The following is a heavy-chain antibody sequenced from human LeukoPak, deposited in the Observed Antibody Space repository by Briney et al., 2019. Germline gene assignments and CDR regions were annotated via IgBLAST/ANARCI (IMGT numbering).Heavy chain of an antibody. J-gene: IGHJ4*02. CDR2: ISSSSSYI. CDR3: ARSWPSEGYFDY. Sequence: PGGSLRLSCAASGFTFSSYSMNWVRQAPGKGLEWVSSISSSSSYIYYADSVKGRFTISRDNAKNSLYLQMNSLRAEDTAVYYCARSWPSEGYFDYWGQGTLVTVSS. D-gene: IGHD5-12*01. V-gene: IGHV3-21*01. CDR1: GFTFSSYS.